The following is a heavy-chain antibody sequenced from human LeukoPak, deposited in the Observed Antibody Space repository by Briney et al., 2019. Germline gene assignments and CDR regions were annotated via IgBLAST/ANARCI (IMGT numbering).Heavy chain of an antibody. CDR2: ISTDGSDK. CDR3: ARDLEYCSGGSCYRAIDY. D-gene: IGHD2-15*01. J-gene: IGHJ4*02. V-gene: IGHV3-30*03. CDR1: GFTFNNFG. Sequence: GGSLRLSCAASGFTFNNFGMQWVRQAPGKGLEWVALISTDGSDKYYADSVKGRFTVSRDNSKNSLYLQMNSLRAEDTAVYYCARDLEYCSGGSCYRAIDYWGQGTLVTVSS.